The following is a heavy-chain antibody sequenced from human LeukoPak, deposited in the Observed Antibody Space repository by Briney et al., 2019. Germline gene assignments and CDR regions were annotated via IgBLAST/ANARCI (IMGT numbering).Heavy chain of an antibody. D-gene: IGHD6-19*01. CDR3: ARDYYSGGWYGYYYYGMDV. V-gene: IGHV3-74*01. CDR2: INSDGSST. J-gene: IGHJ6*02. CDR1: GFTFSSYW. Sequence: GGSLRLSCAASGFTFSSYWMHWVRQAPGKGLVWVSRINSDGSSTSYADSVKGRFTISRDNAKNTLYLQMNSLRAEDTAVYYCARDYYSGGWYGYYYYGMDVWGQGTTVTVSS.